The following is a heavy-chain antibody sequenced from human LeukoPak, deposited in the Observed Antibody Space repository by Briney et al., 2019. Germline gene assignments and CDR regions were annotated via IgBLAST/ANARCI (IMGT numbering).Heavy chain of an antibody. V-gene: IGHV3-23*01. CDR1: GFTFESYL. D-gene: IGHD1-1*01. Sequence: GGSLRLSCAASGFTFESYLMTWVCQAPGKGLEWVSSINGGGISTSYADSVRGRFTTSRDNSKTTLFLQMNSLRAEDTGVYYCARQLGYCDSGSCYFEYWGQGTLVTVSS. CDR2: INGGGIST. J-gene: IGHJ4*02. CDR3: ARQLGYCDSGSCYFEY.